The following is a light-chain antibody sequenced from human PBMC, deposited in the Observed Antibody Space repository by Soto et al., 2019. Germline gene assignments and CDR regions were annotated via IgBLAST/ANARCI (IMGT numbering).Light chain of an antibody. J-gene: IGKJ4*01. CDR1: QSVSSY. Sequence: EIVLTQSPATLSLSPGDRATLSCRASQSVSSYLAWYQQKPGQAPRLLIYDASNRAAGIPARFSGSGSGTDFTLTLTSLEPEDFAVYYCQQRSNWPSTFGGGTKVEIK. CDR3: QQRSNWPST. CDR2: DAS. V-gene: IGKV3-11*01.